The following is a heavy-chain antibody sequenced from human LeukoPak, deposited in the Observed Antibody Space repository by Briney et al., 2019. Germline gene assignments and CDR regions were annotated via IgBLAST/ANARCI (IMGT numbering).Heavy chain of an antibody. CDR1: GGSISSHY. Sequence: PSETLSLTCTVSGGSISSHYWNWIRQPPGKELEWIGYIYYSGSTNYNPSLKSRVTISVDTSKNQFSLKLSSVTAADTAVYYCARETTVVTPGRSDVFDIWGQGTMVTVSS. CDR2: IYYSGST. CDR3: ARETTVVTPGRSDVFDI. V-gene: IGHV4-59*11. J-gene: IGHJ3*02. D-gene: IGHD4-23*01.